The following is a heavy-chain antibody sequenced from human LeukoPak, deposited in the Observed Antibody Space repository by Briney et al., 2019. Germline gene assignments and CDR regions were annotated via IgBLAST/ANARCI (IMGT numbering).Heavy chain of an antibody. V-gene: IGHV4-4*08. J-gene: IGHJ6*03. CDR3: ARERQEWELLRGYYYMDV. Sequence: SETLSLTCTVSGDSDSLSGYYWSWIRQSPGKGLEWIGRIYTSGSTNYNPSLKSRVTISVDTSKNQFSLKLSSVTAADTAVYYCARERQEWELLRGYYYMDVWGKGTTVTVSS. CDR1: GDSDSLSGYY. D-gene: IGHD1-26*01. CDR2: IYTSGST.